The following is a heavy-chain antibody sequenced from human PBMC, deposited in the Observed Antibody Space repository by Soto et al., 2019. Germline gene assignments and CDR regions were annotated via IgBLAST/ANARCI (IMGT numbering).Heavy chain of an antibody. Sequence: ASVKVSCKVSGYTLTELSMHWVRQAPGKGLEWMGGFDPEDGETIYAQKFQGRVTMTEDTSTDTAYMELSSLRSEDTAVYYCATGVDCSSTRCYYDYIGWGQGNMVTVYS. D-gene: IGHD2-2*01. V-gene: IGHV1-24*01. J-gene: IGHJ4*02. CDR1: GYTLTELS. CDR3: ATGVDCSSTRCYYDYIG. CDR2: FDPEDGET.